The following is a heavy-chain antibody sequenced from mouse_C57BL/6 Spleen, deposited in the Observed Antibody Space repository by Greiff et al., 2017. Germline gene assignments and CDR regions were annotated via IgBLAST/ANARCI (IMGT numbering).Heavy chain of an antibody. CDR1: GFTFSDYG. D-gene: IGHD1-1*01. J-gene: IGHJ4*01. CDR3: ARHGPRTHYYGSGYEAMDY. Sequence: EVRLVESGGGLVQPGGSLKLSCAASGFTFSDYGMAWVRQAPRQGLEWVAFICNLAYSIYYAETVTGRYTISRGNAKKTLYLEMRSLRSEDTAMYDCARHGPRTHYYGSGYEAMDYWGEKTSVTESS. CDR2: ICNLAYSI. V-gene: IGHV5-15*01.